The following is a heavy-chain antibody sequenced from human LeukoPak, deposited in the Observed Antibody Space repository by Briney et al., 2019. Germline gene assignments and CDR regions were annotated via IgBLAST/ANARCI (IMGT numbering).Heavy chain of an antibody. J-gene: IGHJ6*03. CDR3: ARVIGYVWGSYRYPSAMDV. Sequence: SETLSLTCTVSGGSISSSSYYWGWIRQPPGKGLEWIGSIYYSGSTYYNPSLKSRVTISVDTSKNQFSLKLSSVTAADTAVYYCARVIGYVWGSYRYPSAMDVWGKGTTVTVSS. D-gene: IGHD3-16*02. CDR1: GGSISSSSYY. V-gene: IGHV4-39*07. CDR2: IYYSGST.